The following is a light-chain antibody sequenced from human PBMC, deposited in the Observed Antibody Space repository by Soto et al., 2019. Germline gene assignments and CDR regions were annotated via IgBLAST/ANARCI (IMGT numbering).Light chain of an antibody. J-gene: IGLJ2*01. CDR3: SSYSSSSTLV. CDR2: DVS. Sequence: QSALTLPASVSGSPGQSITISCTGTSSDVGGYNYVSWYQQHPGKAPKLMIYDVSNRPSGVSNRFSGSKSGNTASLTISGLQAEYEADYYCSSYSSSSTLVFGGGTKLTVL. CDR1: SSDVGGYNY. V-gene: IGLV2-14*01.